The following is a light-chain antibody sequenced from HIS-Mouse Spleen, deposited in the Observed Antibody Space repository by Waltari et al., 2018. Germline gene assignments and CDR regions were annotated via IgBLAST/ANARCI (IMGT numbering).Light chain of an antibody. CDR1: QSIRSW. CDR2: KAS. CDR3: QQYNSYPWT. J-gene: IGKJ1*01. V-gene: IGKV1-5*03. Sequence: DIQMTQSPSTLSASVGDRVTITCRASQSIRSWLAWYQKKPGKAPKLLIYKASSLESGVPSRFSGSGSGTEFTLTISSLQPDDFATYYCQQYNSYPWTFGQGTKVEIK.